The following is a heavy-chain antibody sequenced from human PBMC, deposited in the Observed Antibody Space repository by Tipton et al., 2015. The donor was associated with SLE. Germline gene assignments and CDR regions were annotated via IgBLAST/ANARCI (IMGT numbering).Heavy chain of an antibody. CDR3: ARGGIVVVPAAMDY. CDR2: INHSGST. V-gene: IGHV4-34*01. D-gene: IGHD2-2*01. Sequence: TLSLTCAVYGGSFSGYYWSWIRQPPGKGLEWIGEINHSGSTNYNPSLKSRVTISVDTSKNQFSLKLSSVTAADTAVYYCARGGIVVVPAAMDYWGQGTLVTVSS. CDR1: GGSFSGYY. J-gene: IGHJ4*02.